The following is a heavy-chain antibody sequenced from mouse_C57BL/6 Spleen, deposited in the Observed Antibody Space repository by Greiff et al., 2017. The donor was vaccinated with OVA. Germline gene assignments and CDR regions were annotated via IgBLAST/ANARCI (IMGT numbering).Heavy chain of an antibody. Sequence: QVQLQQPGAELVMPGASVKLSCKASGYTFTSYWMHWVKQRPGQGLEWIGEIDPSDSYTNYNQKFKGKSTLTVDKSSSTAYMQLSSLTSVDSAVYYCARTDYGSSWDYWGQGTTLTVSS. J-gene: IGHJ2*01. D-gene: IGHD1-1*01. V-gene: IGHV1-69*01. CDR2: IDPSDSYT. CDR3: ARTDYGSSWDY. CDR1: GYTFTSYW.